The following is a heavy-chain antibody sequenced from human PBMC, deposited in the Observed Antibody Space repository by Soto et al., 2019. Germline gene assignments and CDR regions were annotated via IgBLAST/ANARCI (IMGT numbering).Heavy chain of an antibody. CDR3: ANARYCYGGSCYGLPYYYGMDV. CDR2: ISGSGGST. V-gene: IGHV3-23*01. Sequence: GGSLRLSCAASGFTFSSYAMSWVRQAPGKGLEWVSAISGSGGSTYYADSVKGRFTISRDNSKNTLYLQMNSLRAEDTAVYYCANARYCYGGSCYGLPYYYGMDVWGQGTTVTVSS. CDR1: GFTFSSYA. D-gene: IGHD2-15*01. J-gene: IGHJ6*02.